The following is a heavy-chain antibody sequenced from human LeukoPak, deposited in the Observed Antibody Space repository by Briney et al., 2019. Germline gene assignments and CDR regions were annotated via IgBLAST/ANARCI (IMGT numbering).Heavy chain of an antibody. V-gene: IGHV4-59*08. CDR1: GGSISGYY. CDR3: VRHPWRMGSRDYNFDD. D-gene: IGHD3-16*01. J-gene: IGHJ4*02. Sequence: SETLSLTCTVSGGSISGYYWSWIRQPPGKGLEWIGHIYYSGSTNYNPSLKSRVTISVDASKNQFSLKMTSVTAADTAVYYCVRHPWRMGSRDYNFDDWGQGTLVTVSS. CDR2: IYYSGST.